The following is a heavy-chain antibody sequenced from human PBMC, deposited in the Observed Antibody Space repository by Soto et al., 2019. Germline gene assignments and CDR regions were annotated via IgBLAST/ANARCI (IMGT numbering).Heavy chain of an antibody. CDR2: INPNSGGT. CDR3: ARDRFGYYGSGSSYYMDV. V-gene: IGHV1-2*04. Sequence: ASVKVSCKASGYTFTGYYMHGVRQAPGQGLEWMGWINPNSGGTNYAQKFQGWVTMTRDTSISTAYMELSRLRSDDTAVYYCARDRFGYYGSGSSYYMDVWGKGTTVTVSS. D-gene: IGHD3-10*01. J-gene: IGHJ6*03. CDR1: GYTFTGYY.